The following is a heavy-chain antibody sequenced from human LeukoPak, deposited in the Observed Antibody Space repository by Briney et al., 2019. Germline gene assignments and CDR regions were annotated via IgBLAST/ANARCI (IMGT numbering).Heavy chain of an antibody. CDR1: GGPISSSNW. Sequence: SETLSLTCAVSGGPISSSNWWSWVRQPPGKGLEWIGEIYHSGSTNYNPSLKSRVTISVDKSKNQFSLKLSSVTAADTAVYYCAREALYPPNYFDYWGQGTLVTVSS. CDR2: IYHSGST. CDR3: AREALYPPNYFDY. J-gene: IGHJ4*02. D-gene: IGHD2-8*01. V-gene: IGHV4-4*02.